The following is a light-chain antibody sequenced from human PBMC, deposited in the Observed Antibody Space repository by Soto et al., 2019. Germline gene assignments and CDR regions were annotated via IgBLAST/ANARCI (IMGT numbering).Light chain of an antibody. CDR2: AAS. CDR1: QGISNY. CDR3: QKYNSAPLT. V-gene: IGKV1-27*01. J-gene: IGKJ4*01. Sequence: IQMPLSHSSLSASVGDRVTVTCRASQGISNYLAWYQQKPGKVPKLLIYAASTLQSGVPSRFSGSGSGTDFTLTISSLQPEDVATYYCQKYNSAPLTLGGGTKVDIK.